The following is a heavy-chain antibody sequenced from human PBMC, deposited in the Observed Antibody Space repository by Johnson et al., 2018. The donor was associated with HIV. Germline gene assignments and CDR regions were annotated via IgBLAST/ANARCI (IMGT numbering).Heavy chain of an antibody. V-gene: IGHV3-30*02. CDR2: IRYDGSNK. CDR3: ARQKNSQGRWLQFDAFDI. J-gene: IGHJ3*02. Sequence: QMQLVESGGGVVQPGGYLRLSCAASGFTFSSYGMHWVRQAPGKGLEWVAFIRYDGSNKYYADSVKGRFTISRDNSKNTLYLQMNSLRADDTAVYYCARQKNSQGRWLQFDAFDIWGQGTMVTVSS. CDR1: GFTFSSYG. D-gene: IGHD5-24*01.